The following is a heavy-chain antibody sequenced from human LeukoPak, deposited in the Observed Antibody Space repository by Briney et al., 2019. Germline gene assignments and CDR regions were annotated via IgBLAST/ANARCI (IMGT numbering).Heavy chain of an antibody. CDR3: ARGPSIPDAFDI. J-gene: IGHJ3*02. V-gene: IGHV4-39*07. CDR2: IYYSGST. CDR1: GGSISSSSYY. Sequence: SETLSLTCTVSGGSISSSSYYWGWIRQPPGKGLEWIGSIYYSGSTYYNPSLKSRVTISVDTSKSQFSLKLSSVTAADTAVYYCARGPSIPDAFDIWGQGTMVTVSS. D-gene: IGHD2-21*01.